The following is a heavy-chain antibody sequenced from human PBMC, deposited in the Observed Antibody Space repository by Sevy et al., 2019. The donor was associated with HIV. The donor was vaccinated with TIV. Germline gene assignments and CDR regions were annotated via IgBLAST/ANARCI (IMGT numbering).Heavy chain of an antibody. Sequence: ASVKVSCKVSGGSFSNSDVIWVRQAPGQGLEWMGRIIPRFGTANYAQRFQGRVTITADESMRTVFMDLSRLRSEDTALFYCARVGGAREGYDYVGSSFIDHWGQGTLVTVSS. CDR2: IIPRFGTA. J-gene: IGHJ4*02. V-gene: IGHV1-69*13. CDR1: GGSFSNSD. CDR3: ARVGGAREGYDYVGSSFIDH. D-gene: IGHD3-16*01.